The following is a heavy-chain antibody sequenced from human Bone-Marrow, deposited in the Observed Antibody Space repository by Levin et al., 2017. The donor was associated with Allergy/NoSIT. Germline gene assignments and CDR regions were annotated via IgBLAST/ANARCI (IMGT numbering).Heavy chain of an antibody. V-gene: IGHV3-21*04. D-gene: IGHD3-9*01. CDR3: ARDRTNGMLTNYRMDV. CDR2: ISSSSTNI. J-gene: IGHJ6*02. CDR1: GFNFSIYG. Sequence: ETLSLTCAASGFNFSIYGMNWVRQAPGKGLEWVSSISSSSTNIYHADSLKGRFTISRDNAKNSLYLQMKSLRAEDTAVYYCARDRTNGMLTNYRMDVWGQGTTVTVSS.